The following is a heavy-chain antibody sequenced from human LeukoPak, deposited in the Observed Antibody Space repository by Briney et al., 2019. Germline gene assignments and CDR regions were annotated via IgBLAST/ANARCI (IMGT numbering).Heavy chain of an antibody. CDR2: IYYGGST. V-gene: IGHV4-39*07. CDR1: GDSISSSSYY. Sequence: SETLSLTCTVSGDSISSSSYYWGWIRQSPGKGLEWIGSIYYGGSTNYNPSLKSRVTMSVDTSKNQFSLKLSSVTAADTAVYYCARGLWFGRAYYYYMDVWGKGTTVTISS. CDR3: ARGLWFGRAYYYYMDV. D-gene: IGHD3-10*01. J-gene: IGHJ6*03.